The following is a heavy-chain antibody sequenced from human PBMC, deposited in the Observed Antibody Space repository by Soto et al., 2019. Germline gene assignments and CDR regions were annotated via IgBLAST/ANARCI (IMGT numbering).Heavy chain of an antibody. CDR1: GYTFTGYY. J-gene: IGHJ4*02. V-gene: IGHV1-2*02. Sequence: ASVKVSCKASGYTFTGYYMHWVRQAPGQGLEWMGWINPNSGGTNYAQKFQGRVTMTRDTPISTAYMELSRLGSDDTAVYYCAREYSGYDWDNGDYWGQGTLVTVSS. CDR2: INPNSGGT. D-gene: IGHD5-12*01. CDR3: AREYSGYDWDNGDY.